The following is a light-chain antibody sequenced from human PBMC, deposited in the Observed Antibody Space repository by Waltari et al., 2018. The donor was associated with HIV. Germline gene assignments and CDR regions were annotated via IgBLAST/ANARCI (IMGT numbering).Light chain of an antibody. CDR3: SSYAGSSNLRV. J-gene: IGLJ2*01. CDR2: EVT. V-gene: IGLV2-8*01. Sequence: QSALTQPPSASGSPGQSVTISCTGTSSAVGGYNYVSWYQQHPGKAPKPMIYEVTKRPSGVPDRFSGSKSGNTASLTVSGLQAEDEADYYCSSYAGSSNLRVFGGGTKLTVL. CDR1: SSAVGGYNY.